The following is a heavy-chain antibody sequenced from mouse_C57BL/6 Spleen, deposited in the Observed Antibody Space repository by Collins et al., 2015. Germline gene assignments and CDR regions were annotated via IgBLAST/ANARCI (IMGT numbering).Heavy chain of an antibody. CDR1: GYTFTDYY. Sequence: KASGYTFTDYYMNWVKQSHGKSLEWIGDINPNNGGTSYNQKFKGKATLTVARSSSTAYMELRSLTSEDSAVYYCARRYVSSWRWYFGVWGTGTTVTVSS. CDR3: ARRYVSSWRWYFGV. V-gene: IGHV1-26*01. D-gene: IGHD1-1*01. J-gene: IGHJ1*03. CDR2: INPNNGGT.